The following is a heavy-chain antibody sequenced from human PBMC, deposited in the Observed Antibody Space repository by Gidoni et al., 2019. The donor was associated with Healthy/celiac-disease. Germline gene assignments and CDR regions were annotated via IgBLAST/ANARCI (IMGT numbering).Heavy chain of an antibody. Sequence: QVQLQQWGAGLLKPSETLSLTCAVYGGSFSGYYWSWIRQPPGKGLEWIGEINHSGSTNYNPSLKSRVTISVDTSKNQFSLKLSSVTAADTAVYYCATARREGRGFFDYWGQGTLVTVSS. CDR1: GGSFSGYY. CDR2: INHSGST. CDR3: ATARREGRGFFDY. J-gene: IGHJ4*02. V-gene: IGHV4-34*01. D-gene: IGHD3-10*01.